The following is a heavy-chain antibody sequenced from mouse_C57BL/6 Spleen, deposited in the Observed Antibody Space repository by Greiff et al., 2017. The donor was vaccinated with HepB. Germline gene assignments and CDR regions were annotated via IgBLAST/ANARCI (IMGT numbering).Heavy chain of an antibody. CDR2: IYPSDSET. V-gene: IGHV1-61*01. D-gene: IGHD2-14*01. CDR1: GYTFTSYW. J-gene: IGHJ3*01. Sequence: QVQLQQPGAELVRPGSSVKLSCKASGYTFTSYWMDWVKQRPGQGLEWIGNIYPSDSETHYNQKFKDKATLTVDKSSGTAYMQLSSLTSEGSAVYDCARGNRLGAWFAYWGQGTLVTVSA. CDR3: ARGNRLGAWFAY.